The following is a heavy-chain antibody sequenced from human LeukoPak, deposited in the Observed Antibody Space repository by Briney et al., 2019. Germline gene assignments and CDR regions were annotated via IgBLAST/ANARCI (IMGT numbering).Heavy chain of an antibody. CDR2: LKGNTDGGTT. CDR1: GITFNNAW. J-gene: IGHJ4*02. D-gene: IGHD3-10*01. Sequence: GGSLRLSCVASGITFNNAWMAWVRQAPGKGLELVGRLKGNTDGGTTDYAAPVKGSFTISRDDSKNTLYLQMNSLQIEDTAMYYCTTVTMVRGLRGYFDSWGQGTLVTVSS. CDR3: TTVTMVRGLRGYFDS. V-gene: IGHV3-15*01.